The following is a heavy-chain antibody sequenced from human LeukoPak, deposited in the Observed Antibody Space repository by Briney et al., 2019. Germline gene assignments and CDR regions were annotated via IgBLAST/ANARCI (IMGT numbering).Heavy chain of an antibody. Sequence: PSETLSLTCTVSGGSISSYYWSWIRQSPGKGLEWIGYIYYNGDTNYNPSLKSRVTVSLDTSKKQFSLKLNSVTTADTAVYYCTTYIWARHFDYWGQGTLVTVSS. V-gene: IGHV4-59*01. CDR1: GGSISSYY. CDR2: IYYNGDT. J-gene: IGHJ4*02. D-gene: IGHD3-16*01. CDR3: TTYIWARHFDY.